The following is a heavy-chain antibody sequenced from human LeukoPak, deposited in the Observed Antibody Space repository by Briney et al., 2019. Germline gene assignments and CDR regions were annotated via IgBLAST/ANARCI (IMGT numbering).Heavy chain of an antibody. D-gene: IGHD2-2*01. V-gene: IGHV3-74*03. Sequence: QTGGSLRLSCAASGLTFNSYWMHWVRQVAGKGLVWVARINGDASNTTYADSVKGRFTISRDNAKNTLYLQMNSLRVDDTAVYYGARAMPHDNWFDPWGQGSLVTVSS. CDR3: ARAMPHDNWFDP. CDR1: GLTFNSYW. CDR2: INGDASNT. J-gene: IGHJ5*02.